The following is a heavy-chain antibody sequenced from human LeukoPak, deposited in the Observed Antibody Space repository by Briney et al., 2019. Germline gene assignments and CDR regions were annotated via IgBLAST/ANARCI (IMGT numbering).Heavy chain of an antibody. D-gene: IGHD3-10*01. CDR2: ISASGDST. CDR3: ARTYYYGSGSFYLGGDAFDI. CDR1: GFTFSDSA. Sequence: GGSLRLSCAASGFTFSDSAMTWVRQAPGKGLEWVSLISASGDSTYYADSVKGRFTISRDNSKNTLYLQMNSLRAGDTAVYYCARTYYYGSGSFYLGGDAFDIWGQGTMVTVSS. V-gene: IGHV3-23*01. J-gene: IGHJ3*02.